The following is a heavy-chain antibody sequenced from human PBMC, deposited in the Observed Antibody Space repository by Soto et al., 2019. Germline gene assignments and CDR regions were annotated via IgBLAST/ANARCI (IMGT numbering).Heavy chain of an antibody. D-gene: IGHD5-18*01. CDR1: GFTFSTSW. Sequence: EVQLVESGGGLVQPGGPLRLPCAASGFTFSTSWMNWVRQAPGKGLEWVAGIKEDGSEKYYVDSVKGRFTISKDNAENSLELHMNRLRVEDTAVYYCVRDRGYNAFDYLGLGTLVTVSS. CDR2: IKEDGSEK. CDR3: VRDRGYNAFDY. V-gene: IGHV3-7*01. J-gene: IGHJ4*02.